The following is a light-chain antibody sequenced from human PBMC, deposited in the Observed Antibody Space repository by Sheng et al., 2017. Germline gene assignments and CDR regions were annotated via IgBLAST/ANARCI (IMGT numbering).Light chain of an antibody. J-gene: IGKJ1*01. CDR1: QSVSSSY. Sequence: EIVLTQSPGTLSLSPGERATLSCRASQSVSSSYLAWYQQKPGQAPRLLIYGASSRATGIPDRFSGSGSGTDFTLTITSLQPDDFATYYCQQYNSYWTFGLGTKVEIK. CDR2: GAS. V-gene: IGKV3-20*01. CDR3: QQYNSYWT.